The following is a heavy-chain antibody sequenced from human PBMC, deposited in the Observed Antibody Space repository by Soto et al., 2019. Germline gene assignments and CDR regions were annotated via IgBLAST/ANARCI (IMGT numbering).Heavy chain of an antibody. CDR2: IYYSGST. J-gene: IGHJ6*03. CDR1: GGSISSYY. D-gene: IGHD1-1*01. Sequence: SETLSLTCTVSGGSISSYYWSWIRQPPGKGLEWIGYIYYSGSTNYNPSLKSRVTISVDTSKDQFSLKLSSVTAADTAVYYCARSIHAVLSGNMDVWGKGTTVT. V-gene: IGHV4-59*08. CDR3: ARSIHAVLSGNMDV.